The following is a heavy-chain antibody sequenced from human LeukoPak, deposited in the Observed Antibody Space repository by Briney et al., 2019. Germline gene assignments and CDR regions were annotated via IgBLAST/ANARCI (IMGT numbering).Heavy chain of an antibody. J-gene: IGHJ4*02. CDR1: GFTFDDYA. D-gene: IGHD2-2*01. CDR3: AKDRYYQGYYFDY. Sequence: GGSLRLSCAVSGFTFDDYAMHWVRQVPGKGLEWVAGISWNSGSIGYADSVKGRFNISRDNAKNSLYLQMNSLRAEDTALYYCAKDRYYQGYYFDYWGQGTLVTVSS. V-gene: IGHV3-9*01. CDR2: ISWNSGSI.